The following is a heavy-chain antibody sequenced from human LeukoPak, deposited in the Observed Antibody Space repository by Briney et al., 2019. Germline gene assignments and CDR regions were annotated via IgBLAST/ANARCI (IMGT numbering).Heavy chain of an antibody. Sequence: RGSLRLSCAASGFTFSSYAMSWVRQAPGKGLEWVSAISGSGGSTYYADSVKGRFTISRDNSKNTLYLQMNSLRAEDTAVYYRAKDLILRGAWFDPWGQGTLVTVSS. J-gene: IGHJ5*02. V-gene: IGHV3-23*01. CDR3: AKDLILRGAWFDP. D-gene: IGHD3-3*01. CDR2: ISGSGGST. CDR1: GFTFSSYA.